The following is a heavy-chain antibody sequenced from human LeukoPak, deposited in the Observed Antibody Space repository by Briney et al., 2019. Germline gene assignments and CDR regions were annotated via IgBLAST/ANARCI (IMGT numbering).Heavy chain of an antibody. D-gene: IGHD6-19*01. CDR1: GGSISSYY. CDR2: IYYSGST. Sequence: PSETLSLTCTVSGGSISSYYWSWLRQPPGKGLEWIGYIYYSGSTNYNPSLKSRVTISVDTSKNQFSLKLSSVTAADTAVYYCARRGSGWYSWFDPWGQGTLVTVSS. CDR3: ARRGSGWYSWFDP. J-gene: IGHJ5*02. V-gene: IGHV4-59*08.